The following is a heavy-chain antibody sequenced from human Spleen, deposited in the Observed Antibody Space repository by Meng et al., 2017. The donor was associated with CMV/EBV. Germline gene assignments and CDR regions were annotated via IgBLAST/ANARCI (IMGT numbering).Heavy chain of an antibody. CDR1: EFTFDANG. Sequence: LSCAASEFTFDANGMGWVRQAPGKGLEWVSGINGNSDSADYADSVRGRITISRDNAANTLYLQRDSLRPEDTALYYCTRVVGGGPTRWGQGTLVTVSS. V-gene: IGHV3-20*04. CDR3: TRVVGGGPTR. J-gene: IGHJ1*01. D-gene: IGHD3-3*01. CDR2: INGNSDSA.